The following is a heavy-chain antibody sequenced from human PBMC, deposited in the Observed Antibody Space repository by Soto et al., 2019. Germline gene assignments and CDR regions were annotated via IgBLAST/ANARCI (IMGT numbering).Heavy chain of an antibody. Sequence: SETLSLTCTVPGDSISSADYYWSWIRQTPGKGLEWIGHIFYSGTTYYNPSLKSRLTISVDTSKNHFSLRLTSVTAADTAVYYCARDLWVEPELYYYGMDVWGQGTTVTVSS. CDR1: GDSISSADYY. CDR2: IFYSGTT. J-gene: IGHJ6*02. V-gene: IGHV4-30-4*01. CDR3: ARDLWVEPELYYYGMDV. D-gene: IGHD1-1*01.